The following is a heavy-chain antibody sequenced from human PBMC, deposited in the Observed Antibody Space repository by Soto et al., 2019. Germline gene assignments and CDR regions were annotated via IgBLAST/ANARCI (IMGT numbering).Heavy chain of an antibody. D-gene: IGHD4-17*01. V-gene: IGHV5-10-1*01. CDR1: GYSFTSYW. J-gene: IGHJ5*02. CDR3: ARLLTVTPDWFDP. Sequence: PGESLKISCKGSGYSFTSYWTSWVRQMPGKGLEWMGRIDPSDSYTNYSPSFQGHVTISADKSISTAYLQWSSLKASDTAMYYCARLLTVTPDWFDPGGQGTLVTVSS. CDR2: IDPSDSYT.